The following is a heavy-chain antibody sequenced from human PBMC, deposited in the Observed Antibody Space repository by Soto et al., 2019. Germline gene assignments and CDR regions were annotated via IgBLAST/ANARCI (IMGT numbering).Heavy chain of an antibody. CDR1: GFTFSRYS. CDR3: ARDTVEGFGEVHDY. CDR2: ISSSSSTI. J-gene: IGHJ4*02. V-gene: IGHV3-48*02. Sequence: EVQLVESGGGLVQPGGSLRLSCAASGFTFSRYSMNWVRQAPGKGLEWVSYISSSSSTIYYADSVKGRFTISRDNAKNSLYRQMNSLRDEDTAVYYCARDTVEGFGEVHDYWGQGTLVTVSS. D-gene: IGHD3-10*01.